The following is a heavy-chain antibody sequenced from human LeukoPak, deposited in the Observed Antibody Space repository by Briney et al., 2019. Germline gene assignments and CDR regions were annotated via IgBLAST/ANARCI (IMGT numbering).Heavy chain of an antibody. J-gene: IGHJ4*02. Sequence: SETLSLTCTVSGDSITSGGYYWSWIRQRPGKGLEWIGYIYKTGSTYYNPSLKSRVTMSVDTSRNQFSLKVNSVTAADTAVYYCARDVLRWGQGTLVTVSS. CDR3: ARDVLR. V-gene: IGHV4-31*03. CDR1: GDSITSGGYY. CDR2: IYKTGST.